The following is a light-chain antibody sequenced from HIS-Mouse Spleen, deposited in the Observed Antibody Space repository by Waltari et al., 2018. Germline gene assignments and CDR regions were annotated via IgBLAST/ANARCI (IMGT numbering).Light chain of an antibody. CDR3: YSTDSSGNHRV. CDR2: DDR. CDR1: ALPKKY. J-gene: IGLJ2*01. V-gene: IGLV3-10*01. Sequence: SYELTQPPSVSVSPGQTARITCSGDALPKKYAYWYQQKSGQAPWLVIQDDRKRPSGIPGGFSGSSSGTMATLTISGAQVEDEADYYCYSTDSSGNHRVFGGGTKLTVL.